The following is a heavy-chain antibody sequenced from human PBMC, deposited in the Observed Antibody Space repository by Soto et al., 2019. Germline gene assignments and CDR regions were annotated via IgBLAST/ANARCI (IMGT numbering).Heavy chain of an antibody. Sequence: PSETLSLTCAVYGESFSGHIWTWIRQTPGKGLQWIGQINHSGSASYSPSLKSRVTISVHTSNSQFSLELSSVTAADTAVYYCARGLITGSHYSGGWYYFDSWGQGTQVTVSS. CDR3: ARGLITGSHYSGGWYYFDS. D-gene: IGHD6-19*01. CDR1: GESFSGHI. V-gene: IGHV4-34*01. J-gene: IGHJ4*02. CDR2: INHSGSA.